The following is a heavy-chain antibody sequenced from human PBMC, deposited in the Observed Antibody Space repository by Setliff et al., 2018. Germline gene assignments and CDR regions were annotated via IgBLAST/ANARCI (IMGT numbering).Heavy chain of an antibody. CDR1: GFTFSDHY. Sequence: QPGGSLRLSCAASGFTFSDHYMDWVRQAPGKGLEWVGRSRNKGNSYSTEYAASVKGRFTISRDDSKNSLYLQMNSLKTEDTAVYYCARHGLHCTNGICPPPFDPWGQGTLVTVSS. D-gene: IGHD2-8*01. J-gene: IGHJ5*02. CDR2: SRNKGNSYST. V-gene: IGHV3-72*01. CDR3: ARHGLHCTNGICPPPFDP.